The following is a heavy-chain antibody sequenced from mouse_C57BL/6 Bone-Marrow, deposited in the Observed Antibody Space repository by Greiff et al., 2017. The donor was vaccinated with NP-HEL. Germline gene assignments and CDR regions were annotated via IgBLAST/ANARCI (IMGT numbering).Heavy chain of an antibody. D-gene: IGHD2-1*01. CDR3: ASPNYFYAMDY. Sequence: VQLKQSGPVLVKPGASVKMSCKASGYTFTDYYMNWVKQSHGKSLEWIGVINPYNGGTSYNQKFKGKATLTVDKSSSTAYMELNSLTSEDSAVYYCASPNYFYAMDYWGQGTSVTVSS. CDR1: GYTFTDYY. J-gene: IGHJ4*01. V-gene: IGHV1-19*01. CDR2: INPYNGGT.